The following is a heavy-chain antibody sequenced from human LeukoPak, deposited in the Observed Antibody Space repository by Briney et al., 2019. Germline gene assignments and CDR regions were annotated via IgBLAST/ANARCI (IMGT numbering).Heavy chain of an antibody. Sequence: ASVKVSCKASGGTFSSYAISWVRQAPGQGLEWMGGIIPIFGTANYAQKFQGRVTITADESTSTAYMELRSLRSDDTAVYYCARDSGPNTVDIWGQGTMVTVSS. D-gene: IGHD6-25*01. CDR1: GGTFSSYA. CDR3: ARDSGPNTVDI. CDR2: IIPIFGTA. V-gene: IGHV1-69*01. J-gene: IGHJ3*02.